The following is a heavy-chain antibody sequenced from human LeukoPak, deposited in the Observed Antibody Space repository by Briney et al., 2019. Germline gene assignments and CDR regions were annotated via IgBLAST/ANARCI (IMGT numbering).Heavy chain of an antibody. CDR2: INHSGST. CDR3: ASPTGTFDY. CDR1: GGSISSSSYY. D-gene: IGHD1-1*01. V-gene: IGHV4-39*07. Sequence: PSETLSLTCTVSGGSISSSSYYWGWIRQPPGKGLEWIGEINHSGSTNYNPSLKSRVTISVDTSKNQFSLKLSSVTAADTAVYYCASPTGTFDYWGQGTLVTVSS. J-gene: IGHJ4*02.